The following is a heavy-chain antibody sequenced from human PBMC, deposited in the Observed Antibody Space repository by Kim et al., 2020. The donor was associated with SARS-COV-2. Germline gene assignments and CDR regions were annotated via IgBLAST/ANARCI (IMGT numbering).Heavy chain of an antibody. CDR3: ARPSARHCTNGVCYTPPFDY. V-gene: IGHV1-18*01. J-gene: IGHJ4*02. CDR2: ISAYNGNT. D-gene: IGHD2-8*01. Sequence: ASVKVSCKASGYTFTSYGISWVRQAPGQGLEWMGWISAYNGNTNYAQKLQGRVTMTTDTSTSTAYMELRSLRSDDTAVYYCARPSARHCTNGVCYTPPFDYWGQGTLVTVSS. CDR1: GYTFTSYG.